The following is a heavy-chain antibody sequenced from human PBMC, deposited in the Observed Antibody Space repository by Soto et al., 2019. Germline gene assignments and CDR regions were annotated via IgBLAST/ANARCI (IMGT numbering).Heavy chain of an antibody. CDR2: IYHSGST. CDR1: GGSISSGGYS. J-gene: IGHJ4*02. CDR3: ARVGGYCSGCSCYSQQIDY. D-gene: IGHD2-15*01. Sequence: QLQLQESGSGLVKPSQTLSLTCAVSGGSISSGGYSWSWIRQPPGKGLEWIGYIYHSGSTYYNPSLKVRVTISVDRSKNQFSLKRSSVTAADTAVYYCARVGGYCSGCSCYSQQIDYWGQGTLVTVSS. V-gene: IGHV4-30-2*01.